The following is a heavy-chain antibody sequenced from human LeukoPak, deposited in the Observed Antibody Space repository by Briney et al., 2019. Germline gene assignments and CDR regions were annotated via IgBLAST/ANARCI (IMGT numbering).Heavy chain of an antibody. D-gene: IGHD6-19*01. V-gene: IGHV3-66*01. CDR3: ARDSSGWYWTEYFQH. CDR1: GFIVSSNY. CDR2: LYTGGTT. J-gene: IGHJ1*01. Sequence: GGSLRLSCAASGFIVSSNYMSWVRQAPGKGLEWVSVLYTGGTTYYADSVKGRFTISRDNSKNTVYLDMNSLRAEDTAVYYCARDSSGWYWTEYFQHWGQGTLVTVSS.